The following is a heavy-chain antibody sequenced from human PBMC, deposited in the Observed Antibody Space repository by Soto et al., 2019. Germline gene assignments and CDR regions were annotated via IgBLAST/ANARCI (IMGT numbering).Heavy chain of an antibody. J-gene: IGHJ4*02. CDR3: AKLRALGELSAFDY. V-gene: IGHV3-23*01. CDR2: ISGSGGST. CDR1: GFTFSSYA. Sequence: PGGSLRLSCAASGFTFSSYAMSWVRQAPGKGLEWVSAISGSGGSTYYADSVKGRFTISRDNSKNTLYLQMNSLKAEDTAVYYCAKLRALGELSAFDYWGQGTLVTVSS. D-gene: IGHD3-16*02.